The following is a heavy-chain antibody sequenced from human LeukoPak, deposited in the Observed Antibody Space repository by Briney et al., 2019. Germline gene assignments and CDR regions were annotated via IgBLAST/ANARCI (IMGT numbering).Heavy chain of an antibody. CDR3: ARQDLAAAGPSFDY. D-gene: IGHD6-13*01. CDR1: GGSISSYY. CDR2: IYYSGST. Sequence: PSETLSLTCTVSGGSISSYYWGWIRQPPGKGPEWIGSIYYSGSTYYNPSLKSRVTISVDTSKNQFSLKLSSVTAADTAVYYCARQDLAAAGPSFDYWGQGTLVTVSS. J-gene: IGHJ4*02. V-gene: IGHV4-39*01.